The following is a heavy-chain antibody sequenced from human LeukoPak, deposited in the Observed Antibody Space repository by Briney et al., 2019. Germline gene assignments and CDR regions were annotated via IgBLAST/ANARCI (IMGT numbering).Heavy chain of an antibody. Sequence: ASVKVSCKASGYTFTGYYMHWVRQAPGQGLEWMGWINPNSGGTNYAQKFQGRVTMTRGTSISTAYMELSRLRSDDTAVYYCARSSRVAAAGPDYWGQGTLVTVSS. V-gene: IGHV1-2*02. D-gene: IGHD6-13*01. J-gene: IGHJ4*02. CDR3: ARSSRVAAAGPDY. CDR1: GYTFTGYY. CDR2: INPNSGGT.